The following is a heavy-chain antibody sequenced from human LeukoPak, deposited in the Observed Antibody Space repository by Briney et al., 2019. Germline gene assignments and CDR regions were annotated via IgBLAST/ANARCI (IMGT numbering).Heavy chain of an antibody. CDR3: ARVSDGELQTTAFDY. V-gene: IGHV4-61*02. D-gene: IGHD1-26*01. Sequence: PSQTLSLTCTVSGSSISSGSYYWSWIRQPAGKGLEWIGRIYTSGSTSYNPSLKSGVTISVDTSKNQFSLKLSSVTAADTAVYYCARVSDGELQTTAFDYWGQGTLVTVSS. CDR2: IYTSGST. CDR1: GSSISSGSYY. J-gene: IGHJ4*02.